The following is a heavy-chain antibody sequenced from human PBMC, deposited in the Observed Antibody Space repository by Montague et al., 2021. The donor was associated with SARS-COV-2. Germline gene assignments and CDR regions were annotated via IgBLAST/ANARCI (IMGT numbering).Heavy chain of an antibody. J-gene: IGHJ4*02. CDR3: GRVFDNSGYALDY. V-gene: IGHV4-59*01. D-gene: IGHD5-12*01. Sequence: SETLSLTCTVSGGSFKNYYWSWVRQPPGKGLEWIGYVHHDGSSRSSNYNPSVWSLVTISVATSKKQSSLHLSSVTPADTAVYFCGRVFDNSGYALDYWGQGTQVTVSS. CDR2: VHHDGSSRSS. CDR1: GGSFKNYY.